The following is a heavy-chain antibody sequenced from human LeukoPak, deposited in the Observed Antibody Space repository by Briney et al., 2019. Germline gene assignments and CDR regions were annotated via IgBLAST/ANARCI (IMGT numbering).Heavy chain of an antibody. D-gene: IGHD4-17*01. CDR3: ARRGESASYGDYRFDY. CDR1: GFAFRNYA. CDR2: ISGSSGLT. Sequence: GGTLRLSCAASGFAFRNYAMSWVRHAPGRGLEWVSAISGSSGLTYYADSVKGRFTISRDNSKNTLFLQMNSLRAEDTAVYYCARRGESASYGDYRFDYWGQGTLVTVSS. J-gene: IGHJ4*02. V-gene: IGHV3-23*01.